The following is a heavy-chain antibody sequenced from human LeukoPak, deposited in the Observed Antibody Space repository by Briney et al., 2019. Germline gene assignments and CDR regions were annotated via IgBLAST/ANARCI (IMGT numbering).Heavy chain of an antibody. D-gene: IGHD3-9*01. Sequence: GGSLRLSCTASGFSFSSYWMSWVRQAPGKGLEWVANIKQDEGEKYYVDSVKGRFTISRDNAKNSLYLQMNSLRAEDTAVYFCVRHPGSYNVLTGYSYYFDYWGQGTLVTVSS. CDR3: VRHPGSYNVLTGYSYYFDY. V-gene: IGHV3-7*01. J-gene: IGHJ4*02. CDR2: IKQDEGEK. CDR1: GFSFSSYW.